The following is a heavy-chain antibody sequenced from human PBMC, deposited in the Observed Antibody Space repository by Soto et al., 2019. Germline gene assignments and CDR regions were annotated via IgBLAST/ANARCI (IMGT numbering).Heavy chain of an antibody. V-gene: IGHV3-23*01. D-gene: IGHD3-22*01. CDR3: AKSDESTGYFCNAY. Sequence: PGGSLRLSCAASGFTFSSYAMSWVRQAPGKGLEWIASISGSGGSGSGGRTFYRDSVKGRFIISRDNSENTVYLQMNSLRAEDTAVYYCAKSDESTGYFCNAYWGQGTLVTVSS. CDR2: ISGSGGSGSGGRT. CDR1: GFTFSSYA. J-gene: IGHJ4*02.